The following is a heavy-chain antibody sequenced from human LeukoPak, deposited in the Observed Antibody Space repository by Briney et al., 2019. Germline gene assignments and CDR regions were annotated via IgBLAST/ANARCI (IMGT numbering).Heavy chain of an antibody. Sequence: PGGSLRLSCAASGFTVSSTCMSWVRQAPGQGLEWVSLIYNSGTTFYADSVQGRFTISRDNSKNTLYLQMNSLRAEDTAVYYCARDSSSFPNYFDFWGQGTLVTVSS. D-gene: IGHD3-10*01. J-gene: IGHJ4*02. V-gene: IGHV3-53*01. CDR2: IYNSGTT. CDR3: ARDSSSFPNYFDF. CDR1: GFTVSSTC.